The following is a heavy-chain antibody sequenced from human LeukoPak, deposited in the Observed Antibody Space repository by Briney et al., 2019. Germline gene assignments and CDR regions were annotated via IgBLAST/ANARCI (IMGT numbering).Heavy chain of an antibody. CDR2: IYHSGST. J-gene: IGHJ4*02. Sequence: SETLSLTCTVSGGSISSYYWSWIRQPPGKGLEWIGEIYHSGSTNYNPSLKSRVTISVDKSKNQFSLKLSSVTAADTAVYYCARDGGDLRPWGQGTLVTVSP. CDR1: GGSISSYY. D-gene: IGHD2-21*02. V-gene: IGHV4-59*12. CDR3: ARDGGDLRP.